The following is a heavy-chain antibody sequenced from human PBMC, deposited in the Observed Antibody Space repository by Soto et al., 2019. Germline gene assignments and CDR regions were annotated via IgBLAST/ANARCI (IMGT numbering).Heavy chain of an antibody. CDR3: AKDRGYSKYYYYGMDV. Sequence: QVQLVESGGGVVQPGRSLRLSCAASGFTFSSYGMHWVRQAPGKGLEWVAVISYDGSNKYYADSVKGRFTISRDNSKNTRYLQMNSLRAQDTAMYYCAKDRGYSKYYYYGMDVWGQGTTVTVSS. D-gene: IGHD5-12*01. J-gene: IGHJ6*02. CDR2: ISYDGSNK. V-gene: IGHV3-30*18. CDR1: GFTFSSYG.